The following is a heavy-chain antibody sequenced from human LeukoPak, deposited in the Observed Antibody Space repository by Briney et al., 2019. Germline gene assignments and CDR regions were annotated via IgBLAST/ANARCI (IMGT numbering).Heavy chain of an antibody. CDR1: GFTLSSYG. D-gene: IGHD6-19*01. V-gene: IGHV3-33*01. CDR3: AREVRIAVAGTGPLDP. Sequence: PGRSLRLSCAASGFTLSSYGMHWVHQAPGKGLEWVAVIWYDGSNKYYADSVKGRFTISRDNSKNTLYLQMNSLRAEDTAVYYCAREVRIAVAGTGPLDPWGQGTLVTVSS. J-gene: IGHJ5*02. CDR2: IWYDGSNK.